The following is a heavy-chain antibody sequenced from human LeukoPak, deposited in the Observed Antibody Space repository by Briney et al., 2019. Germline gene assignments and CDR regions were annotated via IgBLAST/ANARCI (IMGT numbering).Heavy chain of an antibody. D-gene: IGHD5-18*01. J-gene: IGHJ4*02. CDR2: ISTSGSTM. Sequence: PGGSLRLSCSASGFTFSNAWMSWVRQAPGKGLEWVSYISTSGSTMYYADSVKGRLSISRDNAKNSLYLQMNSLRGEDTAVYYCARVGYSYDDWGQGTLVTVSS. CDR3: ARVGYSYDD. CDR1: GFTFSNAW. V-gene: IGHV3-11*04.